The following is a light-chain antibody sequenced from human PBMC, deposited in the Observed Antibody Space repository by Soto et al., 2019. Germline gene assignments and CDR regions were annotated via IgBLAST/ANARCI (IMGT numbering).Light chain of an antibody. CDR1: ISDFVIYNY. J-gene: IGLJ1*01. CDR2: GVS. CDR3: SSHTMSSALQV. Sequence: QSALTQPASVSGSPGQSITISCTGSISDFVIYNYVSWYQQHPGKAPKLMLYGVSNRPSWVSNRFSGSKSGNTASLTISGLQAEDEADYYCSSHTMSSALQVFGTGTKLTVL. V-gene: IGLV2-14*01.